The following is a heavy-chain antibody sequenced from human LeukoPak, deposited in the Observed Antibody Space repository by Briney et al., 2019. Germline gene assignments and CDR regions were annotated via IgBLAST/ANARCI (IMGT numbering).Heavy chain of an antibody. CDR1: GFTFRNFW. V-gene: IGHV3-7*01. Sequence: GGSLRLSCAASGFTFRNFWMSWIRQAPGKGPEWVANIREDGIEKKYVDSVRGRFTISRDNSKNTLYLQMNSLRAEDTAVYYCARVPYSGSYYFDYWGQGTLVTVSS. CDR3: ARVPYSGSYYFDY. D-gene: IGHD1-26*01. CDR2: IREDGIEK. J-gene: IGHJ4*02.